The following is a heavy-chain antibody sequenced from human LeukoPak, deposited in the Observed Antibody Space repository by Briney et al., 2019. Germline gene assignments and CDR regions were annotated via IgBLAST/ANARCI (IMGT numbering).Heavy chain of an antibody. J-gene: IGHJ4*02. Sequence: SETLSLTCAVYGGSFSGYYWSWIRQPPGKGLEWIGEINHSGSTNYNPSLKSRVTISVHTSKNQFSLKLSSVTAADTAVYYCARWAYYYDSSGSLDYWGQGTLVTVSS. CDR3: ARWAYYYDSSGSLDY. CDR2: INHSGST. CDR1: GGSFSGYY. D-gene: IGHD3-22*01. V-gene: IGHV4-34*01.